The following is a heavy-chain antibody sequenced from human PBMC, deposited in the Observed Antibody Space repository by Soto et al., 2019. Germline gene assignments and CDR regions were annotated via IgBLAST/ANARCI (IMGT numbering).Heavy chain of an antibody. J-gene: IGHJ4*02. CDR3: ARESEDLTSNFDY. Sequence: GGSLRLSCAASGFTFTRYSMNWVRQAPGKGLEWVSSISSTTNYIYYGDSMKGRFTISRDNAKNSLYLETNSLRAEDTAVYYCARESEDLTSNFDYWGQGTLVTGSS. V-gene: IGHV3-21*06. CDR1: GFTFTRYS. CDR2: ISSTTNYI.